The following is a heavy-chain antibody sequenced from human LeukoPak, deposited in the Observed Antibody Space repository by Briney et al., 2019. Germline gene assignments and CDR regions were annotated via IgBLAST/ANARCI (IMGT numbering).Heavy chain of an antibody. V-gene: IGHV1-58*01. CDR3: AASLICSSTSCPRAGAFDI. CDR2: IVIGGGNT. Sequence: GTSVKVSCKASGFTFTSSAVQWVRQARGQRLEWIGWIVIGGGNTNYAQKFQERVTITRDMSTSTAYMELSSLRSEDTAVYYCAASLICSSTSCPRAGAFDIWGQGTMVTVSS. CDR1: GFTFTSSA. J-gene: IGHJ3*02. D-gene: IGHD2-2*01.